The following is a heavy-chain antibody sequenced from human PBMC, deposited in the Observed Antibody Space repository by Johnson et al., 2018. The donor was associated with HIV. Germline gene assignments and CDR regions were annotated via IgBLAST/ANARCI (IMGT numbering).Heavy chain of an antibody. CDR3: AKESDHFDAVASDI. J-gene: IGHJ3*02. D-gene: IGHD1-14*01. V-gene: IGHV3-30*02. Sequence: QVQLVESGGRVVQRGGSLRLSCEASGFTFKTFGIHWVRQAPGKGLEWVSFIRHDGTSEYYADAVKGRFTVSRYNSQNILYLHMNSLRTDDTAMYYCAKESDHFDAVASDIWGQGTMVTVSS. CDR2: IRHDGTSE. CDR1: GFTFKTFG.